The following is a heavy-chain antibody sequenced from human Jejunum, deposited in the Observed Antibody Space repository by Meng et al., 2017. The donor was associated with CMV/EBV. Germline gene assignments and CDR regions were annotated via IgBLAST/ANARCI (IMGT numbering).Heavy chain of an antibody. Sequence: FRNKGKEWGRKAKGKGKEWVEIIRKEGRKEYNEEKEKGRITKKREKSKDKKYLQMQRMRAEDTAVYLCIKDAYQYGTGTYGWFDPWGQGTLVTVSS. J-gene: IGHJ5*02. CDR1: FRNKG. V-gene: IGHV3-30*02. D-gene: IGHD3-10*01. CDR3: IKDAYQYGTGTYGWFDP. CDR2: IRKEGRKE.